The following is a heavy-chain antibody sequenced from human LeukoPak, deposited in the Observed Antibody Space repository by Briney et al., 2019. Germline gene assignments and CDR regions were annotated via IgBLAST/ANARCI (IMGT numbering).Heavy chain of an antibody. CDR2: ISSSSSYI. J-gene: IGHJ4*02. D-gene: IGHD6-19*01. V-gene: IGHV3-21*01. CDR1: GFRFSSYG. Sequence: GGPLRLSCEASGFRFSSYGMSWVRQAPGKGLEWVSSISSSSSYIYYSDSVKGRFTISRDNAKNSLYLQMNSLKADDTAVYYCTRGAGTGWRFDSWGQGTLVTVSS. CDR3: TRGAGTGWRFDS.